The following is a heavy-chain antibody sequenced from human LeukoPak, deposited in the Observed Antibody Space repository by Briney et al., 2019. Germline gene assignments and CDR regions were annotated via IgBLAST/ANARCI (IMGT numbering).Heavy chain of an antibody. CDR3: ARHSGKASSGYSYYFDY. Sequence: PSETLSLTCTVSGGSISSYYWSWIRQPPGKGLEWIGYIYYRGSTNYNPSLKSRVTISVDTSKNQFSLKLSSVTAADTAVYYCARHSGKASSGYSYYFDYWGQGTLVTVSS. D-gene: IGHD3-22*01. J-gene: IGHJ4*02. CDR2: IYYRGST. V-gene: IGHV4-59*08. CDR1: GGSISSYY.